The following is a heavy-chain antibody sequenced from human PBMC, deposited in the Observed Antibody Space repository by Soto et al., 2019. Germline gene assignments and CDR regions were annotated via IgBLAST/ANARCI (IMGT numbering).Heavy chain of an antibody. CDR1: GGSISSYY. CDR3: ASTPTLAWGSYREHYFDY. CDR2: IYYSGST. D-gene: IGHD3-16*02. J-gene: IGHJ4*02. Sequence: SETLSLTCTVSGGSISSYYWSWIRQPPGKGLEWIGYIYYSGSTNYNPSLKSRVTISVDTSKNQFSLKLSSVTAADTAVYYCASTPTLAWGSYREHYFDYWGQGTLVTVSS. V-gene: IGHV4-59*01.